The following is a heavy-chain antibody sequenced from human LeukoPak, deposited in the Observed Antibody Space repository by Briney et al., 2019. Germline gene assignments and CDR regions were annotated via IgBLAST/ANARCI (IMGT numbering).Heavy chain of an antibody. CDR3: ARDSSDVSY. CDR1: GFTFSNYW. J-gene: IGHJ4*02. V-gene: IGHV3-74*01. D-gene: IGHD6-25*01. CDR2: LNVDGSSA. Sequence: GGSLRLSCAVSGFTFSNYWMHWVRQAPGKGLVWVSRLNVDGSSADYVDSVKGRFTVSRDNAKSILYLQMNSLSAEDTAVYYCARDSSDVSYWGRGTLVTVSS.